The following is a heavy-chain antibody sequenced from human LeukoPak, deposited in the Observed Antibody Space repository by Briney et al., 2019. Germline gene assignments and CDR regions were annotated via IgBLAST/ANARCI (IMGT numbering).Heavy chain of an antibody. D-gene: IGHD4-17*01. V-gene: IGHV4-59*01. CDR3: ARVVRGAVTSNCFDP. Sequence: PSETLSLTCTVSGGSINDYYWTWIRQAPGKGLEWLGYISNSGTTGYNPSLKSRVTMSVDTSKNEFSLKVTSVTAADTAMYYCARVVRGAVTSNCFDPWGQGTLVTVSS. CDR2: ISNSGTT. J-gene: IGHJ5*02. CDR1: GGSINDYY.